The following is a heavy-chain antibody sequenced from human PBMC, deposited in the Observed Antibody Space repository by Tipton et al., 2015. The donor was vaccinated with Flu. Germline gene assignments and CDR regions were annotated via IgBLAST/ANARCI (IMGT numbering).Heavy chain of an antibody. CDR1: GGSISSSSYY. D-gene: IGHD1-26*01. Sequence: TLSLTCTVSGGSISSSSYYWSWIRQPPGKGLEWIGHIYYSGSTNYSPSLKSRVTISVDTFKNQFSLKLSSVTAADTAVYYCARYGTYDGSRYFQHWGQGTLVTVSS. CDR2: IYYSGST. CDR3: ARYGTYDGSRYFQH. J-gene: IGHJ1*01. V-gene: IGHV4-61*01.